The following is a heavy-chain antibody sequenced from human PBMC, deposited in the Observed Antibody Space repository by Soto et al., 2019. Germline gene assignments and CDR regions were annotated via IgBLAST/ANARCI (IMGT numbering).Heavy chain of an antibody. CDR1: GFSCITYS. J-gene: IGHJ4*02. CDR3: VRDSGYCASSCYLPHDY. V-gene: IGHV3-48*04. D-gene: IGHD2-21*01. CDR2: ISSGGSSI. Sequence: PVGSHRHSSTASGFSCITYSMSWLRQATGKGPEWVSYISSGGSSIYYADSVKGRFTISRDNAKNSLYLQMSSLRADDTAVYYCVRDSGYCASSCYLPHDYWGQGTLVTVSS.